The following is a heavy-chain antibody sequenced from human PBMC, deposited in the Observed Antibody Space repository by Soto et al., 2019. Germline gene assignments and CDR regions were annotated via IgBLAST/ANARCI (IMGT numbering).Heavy chain of an antibody. CDR2: IYPGDSST. J-gene: IGHJ4*02. CDR1: GYSFSGYW. CDR3: AIGFSSSWYEPAD. V-gene: IGHV5-51*01. Sequence: GESLKISCQGSGYSFSGYWIGWVRQVPGKGLEWMAIIYPGDSSTRYSPSFQGQVTISADKSIRTAYLQWSRLKASDSGMYYCAIGFSSSWYEPADWGQGTQVTVSS. D-gene: IGHD6-13*01.